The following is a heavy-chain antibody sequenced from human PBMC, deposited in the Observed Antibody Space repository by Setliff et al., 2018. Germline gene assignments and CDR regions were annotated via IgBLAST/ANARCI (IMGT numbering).Heavy chain of an antibody. CDR2: ISWNSGSI. V-gene: IGHV3-9*01. Sequence: GGSLRLSCAASGFNFDNYAMHWVRQAPGKGLEWVSGISWNSGSIDYADSVKGRFTISRDNAKNSLYLQMNSLGVEDTAVYYCARDPTWGAFDIWGHGTMVTVSS. CDR1: GFNFDNYA. J-gene: IGHJ3*02. D-gene: IGHD7-27*01. CDR3: ARDPTWGAFDI.